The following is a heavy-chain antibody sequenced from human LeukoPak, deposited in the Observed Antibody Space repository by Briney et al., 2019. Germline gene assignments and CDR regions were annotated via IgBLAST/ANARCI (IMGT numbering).Heavy chain of an antibody. D-gene: IGHD3-22*01. CDR1: GFSFSSYR. V-gene: IGHV3-21*04. CDR2: ISSSSSHI. Sequence: GGSLRLSCAASGFSFSSYRMNWVRQAPGKGLEWVSCISSSSSHIYYADSLKGRFTISRDNAENSLHLQINSLKVEDTAVYYCAKDRSRYDSSAYDFDYWGQGTLVTVSS. CDR3: AKDRSRYDSSAYDFDY. J-gene: IGHJ4*02.